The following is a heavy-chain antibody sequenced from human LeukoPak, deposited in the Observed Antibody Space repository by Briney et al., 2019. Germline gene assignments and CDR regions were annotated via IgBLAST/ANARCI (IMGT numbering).Heavy chain of an antibody. V-gene: IGHV3-53*01. D-gene: IGHD5-18*01. Sequence: PGGSLRLSCAGSGFTVSSNYMSWVRQAPGKGLERVSVIYSGGSTYYADSVKGRFTISRDNSKNTLYLQMNSLRAEDTAVYYCAREGYSDGYDYYYGMDVWGQGTTVTVSS. CDR3: AREGYSDGYDYYYGMDV. CDR2: IYSGGST. J-gene: IGHJ6*02. CDR1: GFTVSSNY.